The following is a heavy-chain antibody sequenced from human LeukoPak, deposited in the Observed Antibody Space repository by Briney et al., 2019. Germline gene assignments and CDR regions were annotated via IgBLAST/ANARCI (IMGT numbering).Heavy chain of an antibody. D-gene: IGHD1-14*01. CDR3: ARLLRRSGTTAIYYFDY. Sequence: SETLSLTCTVSGGSISSSSYYWGWIRQPPGKGLEWIGSIYYSGSTYYNPSLKSRVTISVDTSKNQFSLKLSSVTAADTAVYYCARLLRRSGTTAIYYFDYWGQGTLVTVSS. V-gene: IGHV4-39*07. J-gene: IGHJ4*02. CDR2: IYYSGST. CDR1: GGSISSSSYY.